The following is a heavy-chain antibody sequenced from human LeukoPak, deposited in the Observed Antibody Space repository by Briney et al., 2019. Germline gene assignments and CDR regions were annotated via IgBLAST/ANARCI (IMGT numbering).Heavy chain of an antibody. D-gene: IGHD3-9*01. CDR1: GYTFTSYG. J-gene: IGHJ6*02. CDR2: ISAYNGNT. CDR3: ARDSDYDILTGLYYYYGMDV. V-gene: IGHV1-18*01. Sequence: ASVKVSCKASGYTFTSYGISWVRQAPGQGLEWMGWISAYNGNTNYAQKLQGRVTMTTDTSTSTAYMELRSLRSDDTAVYYCARDSDYDILTGLYYYYGMDVWGQGTTVTVSS.